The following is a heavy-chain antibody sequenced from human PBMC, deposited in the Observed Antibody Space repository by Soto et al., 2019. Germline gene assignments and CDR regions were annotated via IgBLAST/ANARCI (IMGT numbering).Heavy chain of an antibody. J-gene: IGHJ4*02. Sequence: SETLSLTCAVSGGSISTSNLFSWVRQPPGKGLEWIGEIHHSGNTNYNPSLKSRVTISVDRSKNQFSLNLSSVTAADTAVYYCARGDYYDSSGYSSFEHWGQGIVVTVSS. V-gene: IGHV4-4*02. CDR3: ARGDYYDSSGYSSFEH. D-gene: IGHD3-22*01. CDR1: GGSISTSNL. CDR2: IHHSGNT.